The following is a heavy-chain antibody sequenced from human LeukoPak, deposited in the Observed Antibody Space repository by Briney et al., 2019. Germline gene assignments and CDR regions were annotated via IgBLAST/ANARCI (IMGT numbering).Heavy chain of an antibody. V-gene: IGHV4-34*01. Sequence: SETLSLTCAVYGGSFSGYYWSWIRQPPGKGLEWIAEIDHSGRTNFNRSLKSRITISVDTSKEHFSLKLSSVTAADTAVYYCARKGLTKPLSVAVDFDSWGQGTLVTVSS. D-gene: IGHD6-19*01. CDR3: ARKGLTKPLSVAVDFDS. CDR2: IDHSGRT. CDR1: GGSFSGYY. J-gene: IGHJ4*02.